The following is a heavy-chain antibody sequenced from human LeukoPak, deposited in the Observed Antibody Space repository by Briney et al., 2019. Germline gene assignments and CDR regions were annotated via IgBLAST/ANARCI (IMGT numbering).Heavy chain of an antibody. CDR2: ISWNSGSI. CDR1: GFTFDDYA. CDR3: AKGLIQYSSSSADY. J-gene: IGHJ4*02. V-gene: IGHV3-9*01. Sequence: PGRSLRLSCAASGFTFDDYAMPWVRQAPGKGLEWVSGISWNSGSIGYADSVKGRFTISRDNAKNSLYLQMNSLRAEDTALYYCAKGLIQYSSSSADYWGQGTLVTVSS. D-gene: IGHD6-6*01.